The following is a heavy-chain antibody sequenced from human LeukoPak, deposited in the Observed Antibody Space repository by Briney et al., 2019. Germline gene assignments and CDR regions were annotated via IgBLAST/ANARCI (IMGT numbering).Heavy chain of an antibody. V-gene: IGHV4-59*01. J-gene: IGHJ4*02. CDR1: GGSISSYY. Sequence: SETLSLTCTVSGGSISSYYWSWIRQPPGKGLEWIGYIYYSGSTNYNPSLKSRVTISVDTSKNQFSLKLSSVTAADTAVCYCAREQQQLGFDYWGQGTLVTVSS. CDR3: AREQQQLGFDY. D-gene: IGHD6-13*01. CDR2: IYYSGST.